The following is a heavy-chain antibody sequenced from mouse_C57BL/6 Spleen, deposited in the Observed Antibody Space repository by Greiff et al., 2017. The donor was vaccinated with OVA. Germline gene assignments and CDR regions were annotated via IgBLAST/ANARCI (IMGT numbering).Heavy chain of an antibody. V-gene: IGHV1-55*01. J-gene: IGHJ4*01. CDR3: ARSHYGNYVGYYAMDY. CDR2: IYPGSGST. CDR1: GYTFTSYW. Sequence: VQLQQPGAELVKPGASVKMSCKASGYTFTSYWITWVKQRPGQGLEWIGDIYPGSGSTNYNEKFKSKATLTVDTSSSTAYMQLSSLTSEDSAVYYCARSHYGNYVGYYAMDYWGQGTSVTVSS. D-gene: IGHD2-1*01.